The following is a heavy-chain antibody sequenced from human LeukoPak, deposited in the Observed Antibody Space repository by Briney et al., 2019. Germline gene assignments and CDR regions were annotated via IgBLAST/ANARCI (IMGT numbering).Heavy chain of an antibody. Sequence: GGSLRHSCAASGFTFSSYAMSWVRQAPGKGLEWVSAISGSGGSTYYADSVKGRFTIYRDNSKNTLYLQMNSLRAEDTAVYYCAKDIAAAGPGPRFDYWGQGTLVTVSS. CDR3: AKDIAAAGPGPRFDY. J-gene: IGHJ4*02. V-gene: IGHV3-23*01. D-gene: IGHD6-13*01. CDR2: ISGSGGST. CDR1: GFTFSSYA.